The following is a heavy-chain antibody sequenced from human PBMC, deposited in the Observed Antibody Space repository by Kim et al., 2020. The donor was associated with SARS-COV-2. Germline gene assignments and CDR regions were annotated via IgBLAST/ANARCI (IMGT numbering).Heavy chain of an antibody. D-gene: IGHD3-22*01. Sequence: SETLSLTCNVSGGSISSSSYYWGWIRQPPGKGLEWIGIIYYSGSTYSNPSLKSRATISVDTSKNQFFLKLSSVTAADTAVYYCAREVYFYDSSAKGGAFDIWGQRTMVTVSS. CDR2: IYYSGST. J-gene: IGHJ3*02. V-gene: IGHV4-39*07. CDR1: GGSISSSSYY. CDR3: AREVYFYDSSAKGGAFDI.